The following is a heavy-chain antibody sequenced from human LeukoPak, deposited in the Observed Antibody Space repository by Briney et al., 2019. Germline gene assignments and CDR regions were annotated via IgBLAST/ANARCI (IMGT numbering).Heavy chain of an antibody. J-gene: IGHJ4*02. V-gene: IGHV1-18*04. CDR2: ISAYNGIT. D-gene: IGHD3-22*01. Sequence: ASVKVSCKASGYTFTSYYMHWVRQAPGQGLEWMGWISAYNGITNYAQKLQGRVTMTTDTSTSTAYMELRSLRSDDTAVYYCARDFHTYYYDSSGYYHFDYWGQGTLVTVSS. CDR3: ARDFHTYYYDSSGYYHFDY. CDR1: GYTFTSYY.